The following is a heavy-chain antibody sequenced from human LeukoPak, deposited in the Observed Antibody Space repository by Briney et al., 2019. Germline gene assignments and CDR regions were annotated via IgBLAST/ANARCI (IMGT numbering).Heavy chain of an antibody. CDR3: AKDFGEAAFDI. Sequence: GGSLRLSCAASGFAFSTYDMHWVRQAPGKGLEWVAIISYDGSDKYYADSVKGRFTISRDNSKNTLYLQMNSLRAEDTAVYYCAKDFGEAAFDIWGQGTMVTVSS. CDR1: GFAFSTYD. D-gene: IGHD3-10*01. J-gene: IGHJ3*02. V-gene: IGHV3-30*18. CDR2: ISYDGSDK.